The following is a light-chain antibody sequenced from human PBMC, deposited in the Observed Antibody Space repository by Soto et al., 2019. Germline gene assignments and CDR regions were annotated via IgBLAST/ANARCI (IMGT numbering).Light chain of an antibody. CDR1: QSVRNY. V-gene: IGKV1-39*01. J-gene: IGKJ3*01. CDR2: AAS. Sequence: DIQMTQSPSSLSASVGDRVTITCRASQSVRNYLNWYQQKPGKAPKLLIYAASTLLSGVPSRFSGSGSGTDFPLTISSLPPEDFATYYCQQSYITPRFTFGPGTKVDVE. CDR3: QQSYITPRFT.